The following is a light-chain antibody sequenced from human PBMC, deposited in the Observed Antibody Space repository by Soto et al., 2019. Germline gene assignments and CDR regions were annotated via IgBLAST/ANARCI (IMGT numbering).Light chain of an antibody. CDR2: AIS. CDR3: QQLNTFPLT. CDR1: QGIGTH. J-gene: IGKJ4*01. Sequence: DIEMTQSPSFLSASLGDRVTVTCRASQGIGTHLAWYQQKPGGAPQLLIYAISTLRSGVPSRFTGGGSGTEFTLTISSXQPEDFATYYCQQLNTFPLTFGGGTKVDTK. V-gene: IGKV1-9*01.